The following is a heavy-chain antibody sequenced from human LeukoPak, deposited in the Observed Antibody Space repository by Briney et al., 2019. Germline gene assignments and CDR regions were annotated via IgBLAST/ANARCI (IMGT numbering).Heavy chain of an antibody. CDR1: GGSISSYY. V-gene: IGHV4-59*01. J-gene: IGHJ3*02. D-gene: IGHD3-10*01. CDR3: ARSPKLTMVRGKPSFAFDI. CDR2: IYYSGST. Sequence: SETLSLTCTVAGGSISSYYWSWIRQPPGKGLEWIGYIYYSGSTNYNPSLKSRVTISVDTSKNQFSLKLSSVTAADTAVYYCARSPKLTMVRGKPSFAFDIWGQGTMVTVSS.